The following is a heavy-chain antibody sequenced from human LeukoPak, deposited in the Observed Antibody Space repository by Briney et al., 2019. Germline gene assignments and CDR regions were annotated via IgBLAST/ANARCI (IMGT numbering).Heavy chain of an antibody. Sequence: GGSLRLSCAASGFTFDEHAMHWVRQAPGKGLEWVSGISYSSETIGYVDSVKGRFTISRDNRKNSLYLQMNSLRPEDTAVYYCATSISNLQFFPLVFDYWGQGTLVTVSS. V-gene: IGHV3-9*01. J-gene: IGHJ4*02. CDR2: ISYSSETI. CDR1: GFTFDEHA. D-gene: IGHD5-24*01. CDR3: ATSISNLQFFPLVFDY.